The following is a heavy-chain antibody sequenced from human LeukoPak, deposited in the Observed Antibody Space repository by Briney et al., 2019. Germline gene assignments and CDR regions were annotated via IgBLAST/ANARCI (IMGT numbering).Heavy chain of an antibody. J-gene: IGHJ6*03. CDR3: AREPYDFWSGQGSIRGYYYYMDV. Sequence: GGSLRLSCAASGFTFSSYSMNWVRQAPGKGLEWVSSISSSSSYIYYADSVKGRFTISRDNAKNSLYLQMNSLRAEDTAVYYCAREPYDFWSGQGSIRGYYYYMDVWGKGTTVTVSS. V-gene: IGHV3-21*01. CDR1: GFTFSSYS. D-gene: IGHD3-3*01. CDR2: ISSSSSYI.